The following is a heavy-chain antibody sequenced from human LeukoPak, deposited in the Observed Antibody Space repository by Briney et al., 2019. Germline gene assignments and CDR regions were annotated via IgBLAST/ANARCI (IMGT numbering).Heavy chain of an antibody. CDR2: IIPIFGTA. V-gene: IGHV1-69*05. J-gene: IGHJ3*02. D-gene: IGHD5-12*01. Sequence: GASVKVSCKASGGTFSSYAISWVRQAPGQGLEWMGGIIPIFGTANYAQKFQGRVTITTDESTSTAYMELSSLRSEDTAVYYCARGFGATNAFDIWGQGTMVTVSS. CDR3: ARGFGATNAFDI. CDR1: GGTFSSYA.